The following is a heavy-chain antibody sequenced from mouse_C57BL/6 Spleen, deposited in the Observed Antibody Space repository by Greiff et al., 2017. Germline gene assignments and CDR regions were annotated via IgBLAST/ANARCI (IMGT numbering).Heavy chain of an antibody. V-gene: IGHV1-15*01. J-gene: IGHJ4*01. D-gene: IGHD4-1*01. Sequence: QVQLQQSGAELVRPGASVTLSCKASGYTFTDYEMHWVKQTPVHGLEWIGAIDPETGGTAYNQKFKGKAILTADKSSSTAYMELRSLTSEDSAVYYCTRSRELGQDAMGYWGQGTSVTVSS. CDR3: TRSRELGQDAMGY. CDR1: GYTFTDYE. CDR2: IDPETGGT.